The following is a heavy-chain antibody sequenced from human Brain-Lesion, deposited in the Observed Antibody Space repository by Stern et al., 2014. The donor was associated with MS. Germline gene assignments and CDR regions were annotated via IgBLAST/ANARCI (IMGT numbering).Heavy chain of an antibody. D-gene: IGHD6-19*01. CDR3: ARSTAVPGTTWFDP. J-gene: IGHJ5*02. Sequence: VQLVESGPGLVKPSETLSLTCTVSGSSISSYYWSWIRQPAGRGLEWIGRIYDSGSTNYNPSLKSRVTMSVDTSKNQFSLMLSSVTAADTAVYYCARSTAVPGTTWFDPWGQGTLVTVSS. CDR1: GSSISSYY. CDR2: IYDSGST. V-gene: IGHV4-4*07.